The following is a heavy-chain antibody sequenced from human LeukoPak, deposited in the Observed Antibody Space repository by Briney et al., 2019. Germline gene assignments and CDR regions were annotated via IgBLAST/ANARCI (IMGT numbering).Heavy chain of an antibody. CDR3: ARLDDRAARIAVGRSSTWSSRRGFDY. V-gene: IGHV4-39*01. D-gene: IGHD6-13*01. Sequence: SETLSLTCTVSGGSITSSNSYWGWIRQPPGKGLDYIGTIYYSGSPYYNPSLKSRVTISVDTSKNQFSLKLNSVTAADTAVYYCARLDDRAARIAVGRSSTWSSRRGFDYWGQGTLVTVSS. CDR1: GGSITSSNSY. J-gene: IGHJ4*02. CDR2: IYYSGSP.